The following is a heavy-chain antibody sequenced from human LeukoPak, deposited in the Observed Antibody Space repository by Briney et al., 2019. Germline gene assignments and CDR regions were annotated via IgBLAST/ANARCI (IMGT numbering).Heavy chain of an antibody. J-gene: IGHJ4*02. V-gene: IGHV3-30-3*01. CDR3: AKDRKIIAASIDY. CDR1: GFTFSSYA. D-gene: IGHD6-13*01. CDR2: ISYDGSNK. Sequence: GGSPRLSCAASGFTFSSYAMHWVRQAPGKGLEWVAVISYDGSNKYYADSVKGRFTISRDNSKNTLYLQMNSLRAEDTAVYYCAKDRKIIAASIDYWGQGTLVTVSS.